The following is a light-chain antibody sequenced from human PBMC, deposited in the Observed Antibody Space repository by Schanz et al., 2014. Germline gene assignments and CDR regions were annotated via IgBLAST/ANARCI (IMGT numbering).Light chain of an antibody. Sequence: EIVMTQSPAILSVSPGEGATLSCRASQSVSSNSAWYQQKPGQAPRLLIYGASSRATGIPDSFSGSGSGTDFTLIISRLEPDDFAVYYCQQYGTSPITFGQGIRLEI. CDR2: GAS. V-gene: IGKV3-20*01. CDR1: QSVSSN. J-gene: IGKJ5*01. CDR3: QQYGTSPIT.